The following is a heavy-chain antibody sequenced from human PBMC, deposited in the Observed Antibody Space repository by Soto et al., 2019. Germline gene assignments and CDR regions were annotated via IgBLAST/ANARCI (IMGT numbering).Heavy chain of an antibody. CDR2: ISLSGNT. CDR1: GGSISNTDY. V-gene: IGHV4-4*02. D-gene: IGHD3-22*01. Sequence: SETLSLTCAVSGGSISNTDYWTWVRQPPGMGLEWVGGISLSGNTNYNPSLEGRAAISLDKARNQISLMLNSVTAADTAVYYWASRGSSGPFWGQGTLVTVSS. CDR3: ASRGSSGPF. J-gene: IGHJ4*02.